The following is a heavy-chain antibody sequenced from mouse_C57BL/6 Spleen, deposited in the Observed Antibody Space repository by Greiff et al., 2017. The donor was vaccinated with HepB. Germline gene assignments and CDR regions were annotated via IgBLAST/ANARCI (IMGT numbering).Heavy chain of an antibody. CDR2: ISSGSSTI. D-gene: IGHD2-2*01. Sequence: EVQLQQSGGGLVKPGGSLKLSCAASGFTFSDYGMHWVRQAPEKGLEWVAYISSGSSTIYYADTVKGRFTISRDNAKNTLFLQMTSLRSEDTAMYYCAWRGYDEGFDYWGQGTTLTVSS. V-gene: IGHV5-17*01. CDR1: GFTFSDYG. CDR3: AWRGYDEGFDY. J-gene: IGHJ2*01.